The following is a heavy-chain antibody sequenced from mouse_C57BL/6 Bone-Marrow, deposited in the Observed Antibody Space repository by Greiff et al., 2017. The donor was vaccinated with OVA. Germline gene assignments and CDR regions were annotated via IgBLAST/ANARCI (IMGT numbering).Heavy chain of an antibody. CDR1: GFSLTSYG. CDR2: IWRGGST. Sequence: VMLVESGPGLVQPSQSLSITCTVSGFSLTSYGVHWVRQSPGKGLEWLGVIWRGGSTDYNAAFMSRLSITKDDSKRQVFFKMNSLQADDTAIYYCAKNEEGYDGYYWYFDVWGTGTTVTVSS. CDR3: AKNEEGYDGYYWYFDV. V-gene: IGHV2-5*01. J-gene: IGHJ1*03. D-gene: IGHD2-3*01.